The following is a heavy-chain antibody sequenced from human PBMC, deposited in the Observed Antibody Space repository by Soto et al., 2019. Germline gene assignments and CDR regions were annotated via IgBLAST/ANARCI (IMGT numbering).Heavy chain of an antibody. CDR3: ARGWFGPDV. CDR1: EFTFSGRS. J-gene: IGHJ6*03. D-gene: IGHD3-10*01. CDR2: IDKVGTDS. Sequence: EVQLVESGGGLVQPGGSLRLSCAASEFTFSGRSVHWVRQAPGKGLVWVSGIDKVGTDSTYADSVKGRFTSSRDNAKHTVYLQMNMLRVEDTAVYYCARGWFGPDVWGKGTTVTVSS. V-gene: IGHV3-74*01.